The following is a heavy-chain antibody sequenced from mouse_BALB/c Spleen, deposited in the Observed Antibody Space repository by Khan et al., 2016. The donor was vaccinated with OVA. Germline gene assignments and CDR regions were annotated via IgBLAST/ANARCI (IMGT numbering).Heavy chain of an antibody. CDR2: INYSGTT. CDR3: ARWFTY. CDR1: GYSITSDYA. Sequence: EVKLLESGPGLVKPSQSLSLTCTVTGYSITSDYAWNWIRQFPGNKLEWMGYINYSGTTSYNPSLKSRISFTRDTSKNQFFLQLNSVTTEDTATYYCARWFTYWGQGTLVTVSA. J-gene: IGHJ3*01. V-gene: IGHV3-2*02.